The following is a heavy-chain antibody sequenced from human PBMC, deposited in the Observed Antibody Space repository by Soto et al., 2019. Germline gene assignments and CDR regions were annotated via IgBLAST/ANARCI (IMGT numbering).Heavy chain of an antibody. CDR2: IYYSGST. Sequence: SETLSLTCTVSGGSISSSSYYWGWIRQPPGKGLEWVGSIYYSGSTYYNPSLKSRVTISVDTSKNQFSLKLSSVTAADTAVYYCAGHRALLVPFDYWGQGTLVTVSS. CDR3: AGHRALLVPFDY. V-gene: IGHV4-39*01. CDR1: GGSISSSSYY. D-gene: IGHD2-8*02. J-gene: IGHJ4*02.